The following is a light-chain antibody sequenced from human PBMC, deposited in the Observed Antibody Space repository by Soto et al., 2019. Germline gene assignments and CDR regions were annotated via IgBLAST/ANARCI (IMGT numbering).Light chain of an antibody. Sequence: AIQLTQSPSSLSASVGDRVTITCRASQGISSALAWYQQKPGKAPKLLIYDASSLESGVPSRFSGSVYGTDCTLTISSLQPEDFATYYCQQFNSYPLSITFGQGTRLEIK. J-gene: IGKJ5*01. CDR1: QGISSA. CDR2: DAS. V-gene: IGKV1-13*02. CDR3: QQFNSYPLSIT.